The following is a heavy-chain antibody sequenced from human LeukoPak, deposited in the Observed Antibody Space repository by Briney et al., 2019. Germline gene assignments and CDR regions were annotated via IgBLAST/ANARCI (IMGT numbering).Heavy chain of an antibody. D-gene: IGHD5-18*01. J-gene: IGHJ4*02. CDR2: ISGSGAET. V-gene: IGHV3-23*01. CDR3: AKDRSDTSMVYKFDY. Sequence: PGGSLRLSCAASGFTFSSYAMTWVRQVPGKGLEWVSGISGSGAETYYADSVKGRFTISRDISKNTFYLHMNSLRAEDTAVYYCAKDRSDTSMVYKFDYWGQGTLVTVSS. CDR1: GFTFSSYA.